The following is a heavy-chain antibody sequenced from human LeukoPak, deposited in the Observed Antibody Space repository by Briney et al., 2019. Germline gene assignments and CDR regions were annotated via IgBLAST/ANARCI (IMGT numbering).Heavy chain of an antibody. Sequence: GGSLRLSCAASGFTFNTYAMSWVRQAPGKGLEWVSSISASGLSTYYADSVKGRFIISRDKSKNTLYLQMNSLRAEDTAVYYCAKDDGSGYYVALDYWGQGTLVTVSS. J-gene: IGHJ4*02. D-gene: IGHD3-22*01. CDR3: AKDDGSGYYVALDY. CDR2: ISASGLST. V-gene: IGHV3-23*01. CDR1: GFTFNTYA.